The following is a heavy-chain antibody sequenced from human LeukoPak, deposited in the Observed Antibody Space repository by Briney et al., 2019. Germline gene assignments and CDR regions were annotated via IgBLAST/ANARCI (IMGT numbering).Heavy chain of an antibody. CDR2: ISPDNGNT. CDR1: GYAFTNYG. J-gene: IGHJ4*02. CDR3: ARVIAVADTANFFDY. D-gene: IGHD6-19*01. Sequence: ASVKVSFKASGYAFTNYGLTWVRQAPGQGLEWMGWISPDNGNTNYAQKLQGRITMATDTSTSTAYMELRSLTSDDTAVYYCARVIAVADTANFFDYWGQGTLVTVSS. V-gene: IGHV1-18*01.